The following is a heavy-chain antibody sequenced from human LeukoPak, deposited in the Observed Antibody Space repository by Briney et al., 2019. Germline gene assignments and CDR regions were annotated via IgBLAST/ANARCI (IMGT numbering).Heavy chain of an antibody. CDR2: IIPIFGTA. CDR1: GGTFSSYA. V-gene: IGHV1-69*13. Sequence: SVKVSCKASGGTFSSYAISWVRQAPGQGLEWLGGIIPIFGTANYAQKFQGRVTITADESTSTAYMELSSLRSEDTAVYYCAREPSGWFPFDYWGQGTLVTVSS. CDR3: AREPSGWFPFDY. J-gene: IGHJ4*02. D-gene: IGHD6-19*01.